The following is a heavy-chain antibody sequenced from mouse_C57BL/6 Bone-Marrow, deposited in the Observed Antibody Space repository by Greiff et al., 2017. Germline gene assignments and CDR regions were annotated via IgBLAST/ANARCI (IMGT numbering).Heavy chain of an antibody. CDR2: IYPGNGDT. Sequence: LQQSGAELVRPGASVKMSCKASGYTFTSYNMHWVKQTPRQGLEWIGAIYPGNGDTSYHQKFKGKATLNGDQSSSKAYMQLSSLTSEDSAVYFCARGAPGRYFDVWGTGTTVTVSS. V-gene: IGHV1-12*01. J-gene: IGHJ1*03. D-gene: IGHD6-1*01. CDR3: ARGAPGRYFDV. CDR1: GYTFTSYN.